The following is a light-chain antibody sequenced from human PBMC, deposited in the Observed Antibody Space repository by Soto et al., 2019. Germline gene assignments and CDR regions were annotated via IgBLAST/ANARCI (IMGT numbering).Light chain of an antibody. Sequence: MVTQTPATLSLSPGERATLSCRASQTVSRNLAWYQQRPGQAPRLLIYDISNRAAGVPARFSGSGSETELALSVVSLLSEDFAVYFCGPYISWSYFGRGTRLEIK. V-gene: IGKV3-15*01. CDR1: QTVSRN. CDR2: DIS. J-gene: IGKJ5*01. CDR3: GPYISWSY.